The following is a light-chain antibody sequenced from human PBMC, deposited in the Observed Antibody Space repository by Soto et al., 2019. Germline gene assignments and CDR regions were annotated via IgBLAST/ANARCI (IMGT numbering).Light chain of an antibody. CDR1: QSVSSSY. CDR2: GGS. V-gene: IGKV3-20*01. Sequence: EIVLTQSPGTLALSPCERATLSCSASQSVSSSYLAWYKQKPGQALRLLIYGGSSRATGIPDRFSGSGSGTDFTLTISRLEPEDFAVYYCQQYGSSFGQGTRLEI. J-gene: IGKJ5*01. CDR3: QQYGSS.